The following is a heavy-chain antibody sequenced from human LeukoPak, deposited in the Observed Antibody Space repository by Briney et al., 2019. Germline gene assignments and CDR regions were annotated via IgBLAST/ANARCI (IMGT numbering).Heavy chain of an antibody. D-gene: IGHD6-19*01. J-gene: IGHJ4*02. Sequence: GGSLRLSCAASGFTFRSYAMHWVRQAPGKGLEWVAVISYDGSNQFYADFVKGRFTISRDNSENTLYLQMNSLRAEDTAVYYCARSSGYSSGLYFDFWGQGTLVTASS. CDR3: ARSSGYSSGLYFDF. V-gene: IGHV3-30-3*01. CDR2: ISYDGSNQ. CDR1: GFTFRSYA.